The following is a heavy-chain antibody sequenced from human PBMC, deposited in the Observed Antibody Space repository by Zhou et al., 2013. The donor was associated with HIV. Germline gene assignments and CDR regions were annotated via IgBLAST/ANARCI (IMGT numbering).Heavy chain of an antibody. CDR1: GGTFNKFA. J-gene: IGHJ4*02. CDR2: IIPMYGTP. CDR3: ARDKVEGGTVRAYY. D-gene: IGHD1-26*01. Sequence: QVKLVQSGAAVKKPGSSLKVSCKASGGTFNKFAINWVRQAPGQGLEWLGGIIPMYGTPNYAQKFQGRITLTTDESTTTANMELSSLRSDDTAVYYCARDKVEGGTVRAYYWGQGTLVTVSS. V-gene: IGHV1-69*05.